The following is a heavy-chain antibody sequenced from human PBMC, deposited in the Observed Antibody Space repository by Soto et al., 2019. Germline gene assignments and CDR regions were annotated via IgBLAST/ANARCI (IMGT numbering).Heavy chain of an antibody. CDR2: ISGNGGST. D-gene: IGHD2-15*01. V-gene: IGHV3-23*01. J-gene: IGHJ4*02. Sequence: EVQLLESGGGLVQPGGSLRLSCAASGFTFSSCAMGWVRQAPGKGLEWVSGISGNGGSTYYADSVKGRFTISRDTSKNPQGLQMDSLGAEGRAISGCGKVVGGGSDDYGFRGQGTLVTVSS. CDR3: GKVVGGGSDDYGF. CDR1: GFTFSSCA.